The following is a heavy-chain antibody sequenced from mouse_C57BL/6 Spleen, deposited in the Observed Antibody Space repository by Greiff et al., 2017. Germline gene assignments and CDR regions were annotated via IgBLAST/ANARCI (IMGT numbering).Heavy chain of an antibody. J-gene: IGHJ3*01. CDR1: GFPLTSYG. V-gene: IGHV2-2*01. D-gene: IGHD2-3*01. CDR2: LWRRGIT. Sequence: LQLKQSGPGLVQPSQSLSFTSTLPGFPLTSYGVHWGRQSPGKGLEWLGVLWRRGITVYNAAFISRLSISKDKSKSQVFFKMNSLQADDAAIYYCATDGYYPGGFAYWGQGTLVTVSA. CDR3: ATDGYYPGGFAY.